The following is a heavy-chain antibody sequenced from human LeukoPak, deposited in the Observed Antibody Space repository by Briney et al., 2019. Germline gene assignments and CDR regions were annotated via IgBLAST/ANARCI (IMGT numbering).Heavy chain of an antibody. J-gene: IGHJ3*02. Sequence: GGSLRLSCAALGFTFTTYGFHWVRQAPGKGLEWVAVIWYDGSNKYYADSVKGRFTISRDNSKNTLYLQMNSLRAEDTAVYYCARPRTNTARDDAFDIWGQGTMVTVSS. CDR2: IWYDGSNK. V-gene: IGHV3-33*01. CDR3: ARPRTNTARDDAFDI. D-gene: IGHD5-18*01. CDR1: GFTFTTYG.